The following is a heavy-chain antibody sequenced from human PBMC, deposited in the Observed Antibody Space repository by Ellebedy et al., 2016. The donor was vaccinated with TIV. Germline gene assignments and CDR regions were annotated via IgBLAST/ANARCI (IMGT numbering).Heavy chain of an antibody. D-gene: IGHD6-19*01. V-gene: IGHV3-48*04. J-gene: IGHJ6*02. Sequence: GGSLRLSCAASGFTFSTYNMNWVRQAPGKGLEWLSYIDNSGTTKYYADSVKGRFTISRDNAKNTLYLQMNSLRAEDTAVYYCAKVGGWLVGPMDVWGQGTTVTVSS. CDR3: AKVGGWLVGPMDV. CDR2: IDNSGTTK. CDR1: GFTFSTYN.